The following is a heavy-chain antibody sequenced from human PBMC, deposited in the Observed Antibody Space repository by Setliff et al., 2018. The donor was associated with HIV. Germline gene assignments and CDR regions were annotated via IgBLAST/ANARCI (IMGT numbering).Heavy chain of an antibody. CDR1: KYTFTDYY. CDR3: VTGEGLRF. CDR2: VDPEDDKT. V-gene: IGHV1-69-2*01. J-gene: IGHJ4*02. Sequence: ASVKVSCKASKYTFTDYYMHWVQQAPGKGLEWMGRVDPEDDKTIYAEKFQGGVTMTTATSSDTAYLYLSSLRSEDTAVYYCVTGEGLRFWGQGTLVTVSS. D-gene: IGHD2-15*01.